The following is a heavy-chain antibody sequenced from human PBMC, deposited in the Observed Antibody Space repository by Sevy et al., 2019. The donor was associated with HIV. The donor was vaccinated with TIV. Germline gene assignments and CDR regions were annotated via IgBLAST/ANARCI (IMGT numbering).Heavy chain of an antibody. CDR3: ARGSESPQETAASDY. V-gene: IGHV4-34*01. CDR1: GGSFSGYY. J-gene: IGHJ4*02. Sequence: SETLSLTCAVYGGSFSGYYWSWIRQPPGKGLEWIGEINHSGSTNYNPSLKSRVTISVDTSKNQFSLKLSSVTAADTAVYYCARGSESPQETAASDYWGQGTLVTVSS. D-gene: IGHD2-21*02. CDR2: INHSGST.